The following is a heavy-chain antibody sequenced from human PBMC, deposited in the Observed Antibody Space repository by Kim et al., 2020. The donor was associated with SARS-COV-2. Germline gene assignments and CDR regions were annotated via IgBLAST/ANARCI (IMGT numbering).Heavy chain of an antibody. CDR3: AHRRTAARPEYFDF. CDR1: GSPLTRNGEG. Sequence: SGPTLVKPTETLTLICAFSGSPLTRNGEGVGWIRQPPGQALEWLALIYWDDSKHFNPSLRTRLTITKSTSKNQVVLTMTNMDLVDTATYFCAHRRTAARPEYFDFWGQGILVTVSS. V-gene: IGHV2-5*02. J-gene: IGHJ4*02. CDR2: IYWDDSK. D-gene: IGHD6-6*01.